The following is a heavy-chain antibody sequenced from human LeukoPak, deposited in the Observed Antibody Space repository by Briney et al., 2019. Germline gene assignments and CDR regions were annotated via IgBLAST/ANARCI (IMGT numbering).Heavy chain of an antibody. D-gene: IGHD4-17*01. V-gene: IGHV3-30*18. CDR1: GFTFSSYG. Sequence: PGGSLRLSCAASGFTFSSYGMHWARQAPGKGLEWVAVISYDGSNKYYADSVKGRFTISRDNSKNTLYLQMNSLRAEDTAVYYCAKSNYGDYSFDYWGQGTLVTVSS. J-gene: IGHJ4*02. CDR2: ISYDGSNK. CDR3: AKSNYGDYSFDY.